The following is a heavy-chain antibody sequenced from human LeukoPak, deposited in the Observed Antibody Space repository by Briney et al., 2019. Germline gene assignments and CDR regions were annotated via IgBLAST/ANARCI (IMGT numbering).Heavy chain of an antibody. CDR2: IYHSGST. Sequence: SQTLSLSCAVSGGSRSSGGYSRSWIRQPLGKVLEWIGYIYHSGSTYYTLSLMRRVTISVDRSKNQFYLKLSSVTAAHTAVYYCARGSATVTTIWYSDLWGRGTLVTVSS. D-gene: IGHD4-17*01. V-gene: IGHV4-30-2*01. J-gene: IGHJ2*01. CDR3: ARGSATVTTIWYSDL. CDR1: GGSRSSGGYS.